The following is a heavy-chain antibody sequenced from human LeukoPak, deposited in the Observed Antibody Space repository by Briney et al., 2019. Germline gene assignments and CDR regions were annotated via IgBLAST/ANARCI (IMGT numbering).Heavy chain of an antibody. CDR2: INGGST. CDR1: GLTFSNYG. V-gene: IGHV3-23*01. J-gene: IGHJ4*02. CDR3: AKSVYGSGSY. Sequence: GGSLRLSCAASGLTFSNYGVSWVRQAPGKGLEWVSSINGGSTYYADSVKGRFTISRDDFKNTLYLQMNSLRAEDTAIYDCAKSVYGSGSYWGQGTLVTVSS. D-gene: IGHD3-10*01.